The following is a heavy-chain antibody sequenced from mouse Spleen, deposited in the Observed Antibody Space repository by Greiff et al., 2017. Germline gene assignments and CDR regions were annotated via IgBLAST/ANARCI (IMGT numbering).Heavy chain of an antibody. CDR3: AKAYYRPNYYAMDY. V-gene: IGHV1-80*01. Sequence: VKLMESGAELVKPGASVKISCKASGYAFSSYWMNWVKQRPGKGLEWIGQIYPGDGDTNYNGKFKGKATLTADKSSSTAYMQLSSLTSEDSAVYFCAKAYYRPNYYAMDYWGQGTSVTVSS. CDR2: IYPGDGDT. J-gene: IGHJ4*01. D-gene: IGHD2-12*01. CDR1: GYAFSSYW.